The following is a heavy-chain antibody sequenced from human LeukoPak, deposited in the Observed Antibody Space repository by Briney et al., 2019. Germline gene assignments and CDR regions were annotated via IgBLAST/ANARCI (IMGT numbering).Heavy chain of an antibody. V-gene: IGHV1-2*02. CDR1: GYTFTGYY. CDR2: INPNSGGT. J-gene: IGHJ5*02. D-gene: IGHD3-3*01. CDR3: ARNDFWSGSTLGWFDP. Sequence: GESLKISCKASGYTFTGYYMHWVRQAPGQGLEWMGWINPNSGGTNYAQKFQGRVTMTRDTSISTAYMELSRLRSDDTAVYYCARNDFWSGSTLGWFDPWGQGTLVTVSS.